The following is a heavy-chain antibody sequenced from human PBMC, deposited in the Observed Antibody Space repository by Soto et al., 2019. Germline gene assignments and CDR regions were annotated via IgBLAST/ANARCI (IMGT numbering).Heavy chain of an antibody. CDR2: IYHSGST. D-gene: IGHD6-13*01. J-gene: IGHJ4*02. V-gene: IGHV4-4*02. CDR1: GGSISSSNW. Sequence: QVQLQESGPGLVKPSGTLSLTCAVSGGSISSSNWWSWVRQPPGKGLEWIGEIYHSGSTNYNPSRKSRGTLSVGKSQDQLSLELRSGTAADAAGYLRARCTAAAGPIERWGQGTLVTVSS. CDR3: ARCTAAAGPIER.